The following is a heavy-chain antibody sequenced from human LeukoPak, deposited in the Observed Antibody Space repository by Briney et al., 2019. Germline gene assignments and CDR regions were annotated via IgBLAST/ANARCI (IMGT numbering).Heavy chain of an antibody. CDR3: ATCARNFYCYRFDY. D-gene: IGHD2-2*02. V-gene: IGHV1-69*13. CDR1: GGTFSSYA. J-gene: IGHJ4*02. Sequence: ASVKVSCKASGGTFSSYAISWVRQAPGHGLEWMGGIIPIFGTANYAQKFQGRVTITADESTSTAYMELSSQRSEDTAVYYCATCARNFYCYRFDYWGQGTLVTVSS. CDR2: IIPIFGTA.